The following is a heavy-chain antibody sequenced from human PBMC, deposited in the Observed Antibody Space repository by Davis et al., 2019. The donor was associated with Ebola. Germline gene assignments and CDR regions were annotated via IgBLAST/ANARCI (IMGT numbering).Heavy chain of an antibody. J-gene: IGHJ4*02. V-gene: IGHV3-7*01. CDR1: GFSFGQSW. CDR2: INQDGTAT. D-gene: IGHD1/OR15-1a*01. CDR3: ARDRGWQQFDY. Sequence: PGGSLSLSCTASGFSFGQSWMTWVRQPPGKGLEWLAIINQDGTATNYVDSVKGRFTISRDNAENSLFLQMNSLRGVDTAVYYCARDRGWQQFDYWGQGTLVTVSS.